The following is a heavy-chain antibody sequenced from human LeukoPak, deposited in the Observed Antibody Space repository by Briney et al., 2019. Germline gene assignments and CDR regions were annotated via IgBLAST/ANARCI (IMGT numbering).Heavy chain of an antibody. CDR2: INSDGTFT. CDR1: GFTFSSDW. Sequence: GGSQRLSCAASGFTFSSDWMNWVRQAPGKGLVWVSCINSDGTFTSYADSVKGRFTISRDNAKNTLYLQMNSLRAEDTAVYYCARVLSYSSTWIYNYYGMDVWGQGTTVTVSS. D-gene: IGHD6-13*01. V-gene: IGHV3-74*01. CDR3: ARVLSYSSTWIYNYYGMDV. J-gene: IGHJ6*02.